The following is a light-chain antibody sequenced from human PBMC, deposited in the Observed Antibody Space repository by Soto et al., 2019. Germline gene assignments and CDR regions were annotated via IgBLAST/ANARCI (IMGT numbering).Light chain of an antibody. J-gene: IGLJ1*01. Sequence: QSVLTQPPSVSGAPGQRVTISCTGSSSNIGAGYDVHWYQQLPGTAPKLLIYGNSNRPSGVPDRFSGSKSGTSASLAITGLQAEDAADYYCQSSDSSLSGYVFGTGTQLTVL. CDR2: GNS. CDR1: SSNIGAGYD. V-gene: IGLV1-40*01. CDR3: QSSDSSLSGYV.